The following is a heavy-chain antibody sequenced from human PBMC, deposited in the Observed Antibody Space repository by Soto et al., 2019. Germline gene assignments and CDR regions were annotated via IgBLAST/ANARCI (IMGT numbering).Heavy chain of an antibody. D-gene: IGHD6-6*01. V-gene: IGHV3-30*18. CDR2: ISYDGSNK. CDR3: AKDYSSFTFLEVDY. J-gene: IGHJ4*02. Sequence: QVQLVESGGGVVQPGRSLRLSCAASGFTFSSYGMHGVRQAPGKGLEWVAVISYDGSNKYYADSVKGRFTISRDNSKNTLYLQMNSLRAEDTAVYYCAKDYSSFTFLEVDYWGQGTLVTVSS. CDR1: GFTFSSYG.